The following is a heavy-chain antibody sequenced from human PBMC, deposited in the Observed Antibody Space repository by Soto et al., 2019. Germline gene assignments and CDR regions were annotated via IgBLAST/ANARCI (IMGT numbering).Heavy chain of an antibody. Sequence: VQMVESGGGVVQPGKSLRLSCETSGFTFKFYGMHWVRQAPGKGLECVAVISHDGNTHYYADSVKGRFTISRDNSKDTLYLQMHSLRSEDTAIYYCARISRYCSGGDCHAWGQGTQVTVSS. CDR3: ARISRYCSGGDCHA. V-gene: IGHV3-30*03. CDR2: ISHDGNTH. CDR1: GFTFKFYG. J-gene: IGHJ5*02. D-gene: IGHD2-15*01.